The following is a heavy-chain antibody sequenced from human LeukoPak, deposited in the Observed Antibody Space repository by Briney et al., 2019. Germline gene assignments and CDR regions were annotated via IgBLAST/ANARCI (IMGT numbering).Heavy chain of an antibody. V-gene: IGHV3-74*01. D-gene: IGHD3-22*01. CDR3: ARGISYYERSGNHGYFDY. J-gene: IGHJ4*02. CDR2: ISGHASST. Sequence: PGGSLRLSCAVSGFSFSNYWMHSVRHVPGKGLVWVSRISGHASSTTYADYVKGRFTISRDNAKNTMYLQMESLSAEDTAVYYCARGISYYERSGNHGYFDYWGQGTLVPVSS. CDR1: GFSFSNYW.